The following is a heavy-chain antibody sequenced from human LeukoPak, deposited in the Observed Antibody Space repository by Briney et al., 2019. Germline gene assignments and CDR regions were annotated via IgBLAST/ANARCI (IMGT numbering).Heavy chain of an antibody. CDR1: GYTFTGYY. D-gene: IGHD6-13*01. CDR3: ARGPSVIAAAGWDWFDP. V-gene: IGHV1-2*06. CDR2: INPNSGGT. J-gene: IGHJ5*02. Sequence: ASVKVSCKASGYTFTGYYMHWVRQAPGQGLGWMGRINPNSGGTNYAQKFQGRVTMTRDTSISTAYMELSRLRSDDTAVYYCARGPSVIAAAGWDWFDPWGQGTLVTVSS.